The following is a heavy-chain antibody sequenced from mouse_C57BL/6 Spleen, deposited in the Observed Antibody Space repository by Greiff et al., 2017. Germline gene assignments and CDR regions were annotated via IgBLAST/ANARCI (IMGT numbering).Heavy chain of an antibody. J-gene: IGHJ3*01. V-gene: IGHV1-64*01. CDR3: EREGPITTVVEGFAY. D-gene: IGHD1-1*01. Sequence: QVQLQQPGAELVKPGASVKLSCKASGYTFTSYWMHWVKQRPGQGLEWIGMIHPNSGSTNYNEKFKSKATLTVDKSSSTAYMQLSSLTSEDSAVYYCEREGPITTVVEGFAYWGQGTLVTVSA. CDR2: IHPNSGST. CDR1: GYTFTSYW.